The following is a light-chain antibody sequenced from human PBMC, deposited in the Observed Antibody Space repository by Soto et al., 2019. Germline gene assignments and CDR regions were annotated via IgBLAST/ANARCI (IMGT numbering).Light chain of an antibody. J-gene: IGKJ1*01. Sequence: DIQMTQSPSTLSASVGERVTITCRASQTISTWLAWYQQKPGKAPKVLIYKASSLESGVPSRFSGSGSGTEFTLTISSLQPDDFATYYCQQYNTYSWTFGQGTKVDIK. CDR2: KAS. CDR3: QQYNTYSWT. CDR1: QTISTW. V-gene: IGKV1-5*03.